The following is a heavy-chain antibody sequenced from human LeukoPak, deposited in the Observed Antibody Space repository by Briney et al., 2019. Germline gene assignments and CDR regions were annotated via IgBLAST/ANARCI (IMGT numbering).Heavy chain of an antibody. V-gene: IGHV4-59*01. J-gene: IGHJ3*02. D-gene: IGHD3-22*01. CDR3: ARVYDSSGYYHAAAFDI. CDR2: IYYSGST. Sequence: SETLSLTCTVSGGSISSYYWSWIRQPPGKGLEWIGYIYYSGSTNYNPSLKSRVTISVDTSKNQFSLKLSSVTAADTAVYYCARVYDSSGYYHAAAFDIWGQGTMVTVSS. CDR1: GGSISSYY.